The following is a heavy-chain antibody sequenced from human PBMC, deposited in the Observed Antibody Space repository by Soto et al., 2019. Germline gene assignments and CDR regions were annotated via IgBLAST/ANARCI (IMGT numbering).Heavy chain of an antibody. CDR2: INHSGST. J-gene: IGHJ6*03. V-gene: IGHV4-34*01. CDR3: ARGGYGSGSYYNGYYMDV. Sequence: SETLSLTCAVYGGSFSGYYWSWIRQPPGKGLEWIGEINHSGSTNYNPSLKSRVTISVDTSKNQFSLKLSSVTAADTAVYYCARGGYGSGSYYNGYYMDVWGKGTTVTVSS. D-gene: IGHD3-10*01. CDR1: GGSFSGYY.